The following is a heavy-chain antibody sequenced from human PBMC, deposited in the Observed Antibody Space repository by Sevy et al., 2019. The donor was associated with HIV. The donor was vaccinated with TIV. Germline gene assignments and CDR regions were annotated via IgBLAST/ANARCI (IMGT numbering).Heavy chain of an antibody. Sequence: SETLSLTCTVSGDSISNSRYYWGWIRQPPGKGLEWIGSVYYSGSTYYNPSLKSRVTLSIDTSKNQFLLKVNSVTATDTAVYYCANQPLTLISPPDAWGQGTLVTVSS. CDR2: VYYSGST. V-gene: IGHV4-39*01. CDR3: ANQPLTLISPPDA. J-gene: IGHJ5*02. CDR1: GDSISNSRYY. D-gene: IGHD2-2*01.